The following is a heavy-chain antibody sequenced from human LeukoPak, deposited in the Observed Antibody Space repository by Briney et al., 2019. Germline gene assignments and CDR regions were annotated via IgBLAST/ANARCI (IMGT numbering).Heavy chain of an antibody. J-gene: IGHJ4*02. CDR1: GFTFSSYA. CDR2: ISGSGGST. V-gene: IGHV3-23*01. D-gene: IGHD6-13*01. Sequence: GGSLRLSCAASGFTFSSYAMSWVRQAPGKGLEWVSAISGSGGSTYYADSVKGRFTISRDNSKNTLYLQMNSLRAEDTAVYYCARHGYSSSWYFDYWGQGTLVTVSS. CDR3: ARHGYSSSWYFDY.